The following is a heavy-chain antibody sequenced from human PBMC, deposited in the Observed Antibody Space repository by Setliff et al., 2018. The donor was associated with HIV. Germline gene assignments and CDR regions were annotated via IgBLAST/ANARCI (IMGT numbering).Heavy chain of an antibody. D-gene: IGHD2-8*02. CDR1: GYTLTTYG. V-gene: IGHV7-4-1*02. Sequence: ASVKVSCKASGYTLTTYGISWVRQAPGQGPEWVGWINTETGKPMYAQGFRGRLVFSLDTSVNTAYLQINSLKAEDTAMYYCARVGSYWSTFDYWGQGALVTVSS. CDR2: INTETGKP. J-gene: IGHJ4*02. CDR3: ARVGSYWSTFDY.